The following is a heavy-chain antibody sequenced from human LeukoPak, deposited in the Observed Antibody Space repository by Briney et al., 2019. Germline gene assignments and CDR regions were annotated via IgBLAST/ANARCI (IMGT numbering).Heavy chain of an antibody. V-gene: IGHV3-9*01. CDR1: GFTFDDYA. J-gene: IGHJ4*02. Sequence: GGSLRLSCAASGFTFDDYAMHWVRQAPGKGLEWVSGISWNSGSIGYADSVKGRFTIPRDNSKNTLYLQMNSLRAEDTAVYYCAKLVGATRPFDYRGQGTLVTVSS. CDR2: ISWNSGSI. CDR3: AKLVGATRPFDY. D-gene: IGHD1-26*01.